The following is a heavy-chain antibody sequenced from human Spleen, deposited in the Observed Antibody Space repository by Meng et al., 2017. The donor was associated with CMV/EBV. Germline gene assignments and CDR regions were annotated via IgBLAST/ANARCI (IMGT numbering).Heavy chain of an antibody. CDR1: GFTFSINW. D-gene: IGHD5-24*01. CDR2: INRDGSST. CDR3: ASGYSANYYYYGMDV. Sequence: GESLKISCAASGFTFSINWMHWVRQAPGKGLVWVSRINRDGSSTTYADSVKGRFTVSRDNAKNSLYLQMNSLRAEDTAVYYCASGYSANYYYYGMDVWGQGTTVTVSS. V-gene: IGHV3-74*01. J-gene: IGHJ6*02.